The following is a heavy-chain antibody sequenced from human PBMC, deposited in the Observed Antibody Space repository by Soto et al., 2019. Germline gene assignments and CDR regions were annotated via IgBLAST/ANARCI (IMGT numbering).Heavy chain of an antibody. J-gene: IGHJ5*02. CDR2: ISSSSSYI. CDR1: GFTFSSYS. D-gene: IGHD3-3*01. V-gene: IGHV3-21*01. Sequence: RGSLRLSCAASGFTFSSYSMNWVRQAPGKGLEWVSSISSSSSYIYYADSVKGRFTISRDNAKNSLYLQMNSLRAEDTAVYYCAREFTYYDFWSGYKNWFDPWGQGTLVTVSS. CDR3: AREFTYYDFWSGYKNWFDP.